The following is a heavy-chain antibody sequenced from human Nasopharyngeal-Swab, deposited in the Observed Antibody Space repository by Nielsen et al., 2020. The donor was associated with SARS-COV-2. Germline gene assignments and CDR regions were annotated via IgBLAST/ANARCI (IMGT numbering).Heavy chain of an antibody. CDR1: GFTFSSYS. CDR2: ISSSSSYI. V-gene: IGHV3-21*01. CDR3: ARADILTGYYDYYYGMDV. Sequence: GSLRLSCAASGFTFSSYSMNWVRQAPGKGLEWVSSISSSSSYIYYADSVKGRFTISRDNAKNSLYLQMNSLRAEDTAVYYCARADILTGYYDYYYGMDVWGQGTTVTVSS. J-gene: IGHJ6*02. D-gene: IGHD3-9*01.